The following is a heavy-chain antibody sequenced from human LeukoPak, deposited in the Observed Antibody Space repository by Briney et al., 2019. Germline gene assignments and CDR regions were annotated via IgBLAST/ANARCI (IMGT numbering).Heavy chain of an antibody. CDR3: ARDGGYKDYANSMDV. J-gene: IGHJ6*02. D-gene: IGHD5-24*01. CDR2: IYSGGGT. CDR1: GFIVSSNY. Sequence: GGSLRLSCAASGFIVSSNYMNWVRQAPGKGLEWISVIYSGGGTYYADSVKGRFIISRDNSKNMLYLQMNSLRVEDTAVYYCARDGGYKDYANSMDVWGQGTTVTVSS. V-gene: IGHV3-66*01.